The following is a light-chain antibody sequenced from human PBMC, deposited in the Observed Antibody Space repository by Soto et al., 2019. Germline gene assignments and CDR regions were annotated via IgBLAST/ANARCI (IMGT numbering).Light chain of an antibody. J-gene: IGKJ5*01. CDR3: QQYGSSRIT. CDR2: GAS. CDR1: QSVDIN. Sequence: ERVLTQSPGTLSVSPGDRVTLSCRASQSVDINLAWYQQKPGQAPRLLIYGASSRATGIPDRFSGSGSGTDFTLTISRLEPEDFAVYYCQQYGSSRITFGQGTRLEIK. V-gene: IGKV3-20*01.